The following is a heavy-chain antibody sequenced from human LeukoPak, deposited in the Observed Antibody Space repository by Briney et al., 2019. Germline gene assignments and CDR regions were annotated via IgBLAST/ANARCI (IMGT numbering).Heavy chain of an antibody. Sequence: GASVEVSCKASGYTFTGYYMHWVRQAPGQGLEWMGWINPNSGGTNYAQKFQGRVTMTRDTSISTAYMELSRLRSDDTAVYYCARDSDYGDGFDPWGQGTLVTVSS. CDR2: INPNSGGT. CDR3: ARDSDYGDGFDP. D-gene: IGHD4-17*01. J-gene: IGHJ5*02. V-gene: IGHV1-2*02. CDR1: GYTFTGYY.